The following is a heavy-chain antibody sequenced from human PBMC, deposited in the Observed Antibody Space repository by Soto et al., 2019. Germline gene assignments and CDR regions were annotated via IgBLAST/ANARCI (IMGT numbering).Heavy chain of an antibody. CDR1: GGSVSSSHYY. CDR3: ARVGGYSGYGQFDF. CDR2: IYHTGNT. D-gene: IGHD5-12*01. Sequence: NPSETLSLTCTVSGGSVSSSHYYWSWIRQPPGKGLEWIGYIYHTGNTNYSPSLKSRLAISVDTSRNQFSLKLTSVTAADTAVYYCARVGGYSGYGQFDFWGQGTLVTVSS. V-gene: IGHV4-61*01. J-gene: IGHJ4*02.